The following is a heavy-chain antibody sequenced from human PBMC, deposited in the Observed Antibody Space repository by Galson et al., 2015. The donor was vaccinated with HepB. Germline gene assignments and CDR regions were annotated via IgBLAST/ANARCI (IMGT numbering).Heavy chain of an antibody. CDR3: AKDLQNCSGGSCYSHYFDY. CDR1: GFTFSSYG. CDR2: ISYDGSNK. Sequence: SLRLSCAASGFTFSSYGMHWVRQAPGKGLEWVAVISYDGSNKYYADSVKGRFTISRDNSKNTLYLQMNSLRAEDTAVYYCAKDLQNCSGGSCYSHYFDYWGQGTLVTVSS. D-gene: IGHD2-15*01. J-gene: IGHJ4*02. V-gene: IGHV3-30*18.